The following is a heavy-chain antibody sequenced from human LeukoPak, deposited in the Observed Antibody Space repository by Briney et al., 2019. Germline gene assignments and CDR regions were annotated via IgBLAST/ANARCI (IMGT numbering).Heavy chain of an antibody. CDR2: IRSDGSNK. V-gene: IGHV3-30*02. J-gene: IGHJ3*02. D-gene: IGHD3-3*01. CDR3: AKDGITIFGVVTKPFDI. CDR1: GFTFSSFG. Sequence: AGSLRLACVASGFTFSSFGMHWVRQAPGKVLEWVAFIRSDGSNKYYADSVKGRFTISRDNSKNTLYLQMNSLRAKDTAVYYCAKDGITIFGVVTKPFDIWGQGTMVTVSS.